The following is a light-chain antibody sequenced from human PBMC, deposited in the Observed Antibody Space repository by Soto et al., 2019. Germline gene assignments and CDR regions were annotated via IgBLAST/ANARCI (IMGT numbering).Light chain of an antibody. J-gene: IGKJ1*01. CDR3: QHRSNWA. CDR2: DAS. Sequence: EIVFTQSPATLSLSPGERATLSCRASRSVSIYLPWYQQKPGQAPSLLIYDASNRATGIPARFSGSGSGTDLTLTFSSLEPEDFAVYYCQHRSNWAFGQGTRWIS. V-gene: IGKV3-11*01. CDR1: RSVSIY.